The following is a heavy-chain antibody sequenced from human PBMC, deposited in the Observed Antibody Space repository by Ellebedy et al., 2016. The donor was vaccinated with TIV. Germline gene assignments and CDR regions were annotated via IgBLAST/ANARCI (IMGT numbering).Heavy chain of an antibody. CDR2: FGTAGDT. V-gene: IGHV3-13*01. CDR3: ARVRFGDTAVDY. CDR1: GFTFSSYD. J-gene: IGHJ4*03. D-gene: IGHD2-21*01. Sequence: GGSLRLSCAASGFTFSSYDMHWVRHGTGKGLEWVPAFGTAGDTYYPGAVKGRFTISRENAKNSLYLQITSLRAEDTAVYYCARVRFGDTAVDYWGQGTLVTVSS.